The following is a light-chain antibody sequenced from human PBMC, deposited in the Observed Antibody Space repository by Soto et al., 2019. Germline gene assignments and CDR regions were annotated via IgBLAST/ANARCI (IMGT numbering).Light chain of an antibody. CDR2: EVS. J-gene: IGLJ1*01. CDR1: SSDVGGYNY. V-gene: IGLV2-14*01. CDR3: TSYTSISLYV. Sequence: QSALTQPASVSGSPGQSITISCTGTSSDVGGYNYVSWYQQHPGKAPKLMIYEVSNRPSGVSNRFSGSKSGNTASLTISGLQAVGGADYYCTSYTSISLYVFGTGTKVTVL.